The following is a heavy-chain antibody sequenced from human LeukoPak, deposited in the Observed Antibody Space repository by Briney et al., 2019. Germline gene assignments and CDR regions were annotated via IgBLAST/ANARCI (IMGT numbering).Heavy chain of an antibody. CDR1: GDSISSNSW. V-gene: IGHV4-39*07. J-gene: IGHJ4*02. Sequence: SETLSLTCTVSGDSISSNSWYSWVRQPPGKGLEWIGSIYYSGSTYYNPSLKSRVTISVDTSKNQFSLKLSSVTAADTAVYYCARDEDYGDYEGRSYWGQGTLVTVSS. D-gene: IGHD4-17*01. CDR2: IYYSGST. CDR3: ARDEDYGDYEGRSY.